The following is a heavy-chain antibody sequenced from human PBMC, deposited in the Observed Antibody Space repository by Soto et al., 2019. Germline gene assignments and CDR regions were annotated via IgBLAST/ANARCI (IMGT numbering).Heavy chain of an antibody. J-gene: IGHJ4*02. CDR3: ARDMGPGPQFDY. CDR1: GFTFSSYA. Sequence: GSLRLSCAASGFTFSSYAMHWVRQAPGKGLEYVSAISSNGGSTYYANSVKGRFTISRDNSKNTLYLQMGSLRAEDMAVYYCARDMGPGPQFDYWGQGTLVTVSS. D-gene: IGHD3-10*01. V-gene: IGHV3-64*01. CDR2: ISSNGGST.